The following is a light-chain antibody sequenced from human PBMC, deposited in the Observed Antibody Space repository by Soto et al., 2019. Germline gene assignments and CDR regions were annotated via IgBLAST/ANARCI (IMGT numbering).Light chain of an antibody. V-gene: IGKV1-12*01. CDR1: PGLKF. CDR3: QQANCFPIT. Sequence: EIQMTHYPSSVSASVGDTVTITCRASPGLKFLAWYQQKPGKAPGLLIYEATGLQSGVPPMFSGSASGTDFTLTISILQPEDCATYFCQQANCFPITFGQGTRLEIK. J-gene: IGKJ5*01. CDR2: EAT.